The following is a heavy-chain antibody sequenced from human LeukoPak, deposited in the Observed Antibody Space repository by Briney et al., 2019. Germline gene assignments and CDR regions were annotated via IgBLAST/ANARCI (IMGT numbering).Heavy chain of an antibody. Sequence: GRSLRLSCAASGFTFSSYAMHWVRQAPGKGLEWVAVISYDGSNKYYADSVKGRFTSSRDNSKNTRYLQMNSLRAEDTAVYYCARDQGYQLPQLDVWGQGTTVTVSS. D-gene: IGHD2-2*01. V-gene: IGHV3-30-3*01. CDR3: ARDQGYQLPQLDV. CDR1: GFTFSSYA. CDR2: ISYDGSNK. J-gene: IGHJ6*02.